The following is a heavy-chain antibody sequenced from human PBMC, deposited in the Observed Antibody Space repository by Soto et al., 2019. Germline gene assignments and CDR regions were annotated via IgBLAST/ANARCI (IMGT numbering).Heavy chain of an antibody. V-gene: IGHV3-21*01. D-gene: IGHD3-22*01. CDR3: ASYYDSSGYSP. J-gene: IGHJ5*02. Sequence: GGSLRLSCAASGFTFSSYSMNWVRQAPGKGLEWVSSISSSSYIYYADSVKGRFTISRDNAKNSLYLQMNSLRAEDTAVYYCASYYDSSGYSPWGQGTLVTVSS. CDR1: GFTFSSYS. CDR2: ISSSSYI.